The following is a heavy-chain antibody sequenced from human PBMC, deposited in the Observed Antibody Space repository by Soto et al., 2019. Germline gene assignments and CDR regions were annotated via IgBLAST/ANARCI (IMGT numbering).Heavy chain of an antibody. Sequence: SETLSLTCTVSGGSISSYYWSWIRQPPGKGLEWIGYIYYSGSTNYSPSLKSRVTISVDTSKNQFSLKLSSVTAADTAVYYCARVGLSSSWSYFYYWGQGTLVTVSS. CDR3: ARVGLSSSWSYFYY. CDR2: IYYSGST. V-gene: IGHV4-59*01. CDR1: GGSISSYY. J-gene: IGHJ4*02. D-gene: IGHD6-13*01.